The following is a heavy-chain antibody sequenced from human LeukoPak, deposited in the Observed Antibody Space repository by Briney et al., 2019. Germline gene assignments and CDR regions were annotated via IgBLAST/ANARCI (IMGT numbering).Heavy chain of an antibody. Sequence: PGGSLRLSCAASGFTFSSYSMNWVRQAPGKGLEWVSYISSSSSTIYYADSVKGRFTISRDNAKNSLYLQMNSLRAEDTAVYYCARAPHYYDSSGYFTYFDYWGQETLVTVSS. CDR3: ARAPHYYDSSGYFTYFDY. V-gene: IGHV3-48*01. J-gene: IGHJ4*02. CDR2: ISSSSSTI. CDR1: GFTFSSYS. D-gene: IGHD3-22*01.